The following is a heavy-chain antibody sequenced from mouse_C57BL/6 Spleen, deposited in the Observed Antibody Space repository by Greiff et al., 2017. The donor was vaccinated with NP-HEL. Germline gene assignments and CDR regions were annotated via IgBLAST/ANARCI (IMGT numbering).Heavy chain of an antibody. Sequence: EVQLQQSGPELVKPGASVKISCKASGYTFTDYYMNWVKQSHGKSLEWIGDINPNNGGTSYNQKFKGKATLTVDKSSSTAYMELRSLTSEDSAVYYGARTRYYGSSYPFADWGQGTLVTVSA. CDR1: GYTFTDYY. CDR2: INPNNGGT. CDR3: ARTRYYGSSYPFAD. V-gene: IGHV1-26*01. J-gene: IGHJ3*01. D-gene: IGHD1-1*01.